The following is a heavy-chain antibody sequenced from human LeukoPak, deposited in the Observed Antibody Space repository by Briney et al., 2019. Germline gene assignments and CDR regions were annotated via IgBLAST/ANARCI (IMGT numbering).Heavy chain of an antibody. V-gene: IGHV3-30*18. CDR2: ISYDGSNK. J-gene: IGHJ4*02. D-gene: IGHD3-10*01. CDR3: AKDSSLFLWFGDFDY. Sequence: PGGSLRISCAASGFTFSSYGMHWVRQAPGKGLEWVAVISYDGSNKYYADSVKGRFTISRDNSKNTLYLQMNSLRAEDTAVYYCAKDSSLFLWFGDFDYWGQGTLVTVSS. CDR1: GFTFSSYG.